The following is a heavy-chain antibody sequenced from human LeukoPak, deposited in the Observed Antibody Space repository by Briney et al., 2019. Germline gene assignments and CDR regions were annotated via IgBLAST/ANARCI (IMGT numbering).Heavy chain of an antibody. CDR1: GFTFNSYSM. CDR2: IYHSGST. V-gene: IGHV4-4*02. CDR3: ARDYESTYYDFWSGLRSFDY. J-gene: IGHJ4*02. Sequence: GSLRLSCAASGFTFNSYSMNWVRQPPGKGLEWIGEIYHSGSTNYNPSLKSRVTISVDKSKNQFSLKLSSVTAADTAVYYCARDYESTYYDFWSGLRSFDYWGQGTLVTVSS. D-gene: IGHD3-3*01.